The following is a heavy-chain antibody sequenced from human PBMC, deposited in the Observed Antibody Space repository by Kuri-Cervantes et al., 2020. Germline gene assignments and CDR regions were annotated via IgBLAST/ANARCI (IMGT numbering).Heavy chain of an antibody. D-gene: IGHD2-8*01. CDR3: VRGPGVD. J-gene: IGHJ4*02. V-gene: IGHV4-61*03. CDR2: MSTITGN. Sequence: GSLRLSCSVSGGSVSSDFNYWSWIRQPPGKGLEWIGSMSTITGNRYSPSLRGRVTISRDTSKNHFSLKMTSVTAADTAVYYCVRGPGVDWGQGILVTVSS. CDR1: GGSVSSDFNY.